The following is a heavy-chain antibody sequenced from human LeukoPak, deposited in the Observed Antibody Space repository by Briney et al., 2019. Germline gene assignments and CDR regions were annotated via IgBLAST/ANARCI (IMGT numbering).Heavy chain of an antibody. Sequence: SVKVSCKASGYTFTSYYMHWVRQAPGQGLEWMGGIIPIFGTANYAQKFQGRVTITADESTSTAYMELSSLRSEDTAVYYCAREQYSSSWYGREGYFDLWGRGTLVTVSS. CDR2: IIPIFGTA. V-gene: IGHV1-69*13. J-gene: IGHJ2*01. CDR1: GYTFTSYY. D-gene: IGHD6-13*01. CDR3: AREQYSSSWYGREGYFDL.